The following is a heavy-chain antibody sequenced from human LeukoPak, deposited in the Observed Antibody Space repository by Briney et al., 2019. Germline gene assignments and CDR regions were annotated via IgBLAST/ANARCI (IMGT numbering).Heavy chain of an antibody. CDR1: GFTFSRYG. J-gene: IGHJ4*02. V-gene: IGHV3-33*01. CDR2: IRYDGTEQ. CDR3: ARDIWLGQNRFFDY. D-gene: IGHD3-10*01. Sequence: PGGSLRLSCAGSGFTFSRYGIRWVRQAPGKGLEWVSVIRYDGTEQSYADSVKGRFTISRDNSKNTVYLQMNSLRDEDTATYYCARDIWLGQNRFFDYWGQGTLVTVSS.